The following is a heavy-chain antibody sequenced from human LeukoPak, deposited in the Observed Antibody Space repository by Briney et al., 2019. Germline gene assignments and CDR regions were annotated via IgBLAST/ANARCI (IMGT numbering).Heavy chain of an antibody. CDR3: ASRIGYSYGIDY. J-gene: IGHJ4*02. V-gene: IGHV4-31*03. D-gene: IGHD5-18*01. CDR1: GGSISSGGYY. CDR2: IYYRGST. Sequence: SETLSLTCTVSGGSISSGGYYWSWIRQHPGKGLEWIGYIYYRGSTYYNPSLKSRVIISEDTSKNQFSLKLSSVTAADTAVYYCASRIGYSYGIDYWGQGTLVTVSS.